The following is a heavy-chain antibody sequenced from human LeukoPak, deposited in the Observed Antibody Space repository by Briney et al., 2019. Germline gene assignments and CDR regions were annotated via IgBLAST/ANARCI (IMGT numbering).Heavy chain of an antibody. Sequence: GESLKISCNGSGYSFPSFWIAWVRQIPGQGLEWIGIVYPGDSDTRYSPCFQGQVTISADKSISTAYLQWSTQKASDTAMYYCARQGYWSSTSCYTPFDYWGQGTLVTVSS. J-gene: IGHJ4*02. CDR3: ARQGYWSSTSCYTPFDY. D-gene: IGHD2-2*02. CDR2: VYPGDSDT. V-gene: IGHV5-51*01. CDR1: GYSFPSFW.